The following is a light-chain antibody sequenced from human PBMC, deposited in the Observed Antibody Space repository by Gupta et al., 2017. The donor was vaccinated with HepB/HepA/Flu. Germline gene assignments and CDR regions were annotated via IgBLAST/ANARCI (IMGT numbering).Light chain of an antibody. V-gene: IGKV3-20*01. Sequence: IVLTQSPGTLSLSPGERATLSCRASQSVNNNYLAWYQQKPGQAPRLLIYGASSRATGIPDRFSGSGSGSAFTLTISRLEPEDFAVFYCQHYGASPLTFGHGTKVDMK. J-gene: IGKJ3*01. CDR3: QHYGASPLT. CDR1: QSVNNNY. CDR2: GAS.